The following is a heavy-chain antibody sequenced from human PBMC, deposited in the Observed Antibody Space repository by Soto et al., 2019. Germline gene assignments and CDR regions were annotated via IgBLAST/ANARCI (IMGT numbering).Heavy chain of an antibody. J-gene: IGHJ4*02. CDR2: ISGSGVST. D-gene: IGHD6-19*01. Sequence: EVQLLESGGGLVQPGGSLRVSCAASGFTFTSYAMSWVRQAPGKGLEWVSAISGSGVSTYYADSVKGRFTISRDNSKNTLFLQMNSLRAEDTAVYYCAKEEAYSSGWGSFDYWGQGTQVTVSS. CDR1: GFTFTSYA. V-gene: IGHV3-23*01. CDR3: AKEEAYSSGWGSFDY.